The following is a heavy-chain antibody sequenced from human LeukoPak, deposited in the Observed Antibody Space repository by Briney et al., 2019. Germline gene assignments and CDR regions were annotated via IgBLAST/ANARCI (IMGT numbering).Heavy chain of an antibody. CDR1: GFTFSSYG. Sequence: GGSLRLSCAASGFTFSSYGMRWVRQAPGKGLEWVAFIRYDGSDKYYADSVKGRFTISRDNSKNTLYLQMNSLRAEDTAVYYCAKANCSGGSCYTDYWGQGTLVTVSS. CDR3: AKANCSGGSCYTDY. CDR2: IRYDGSDK. V-gene: IGHV3-30*02. J-gene: IGHJ4*02. D-gene: IGHD2-15*01.